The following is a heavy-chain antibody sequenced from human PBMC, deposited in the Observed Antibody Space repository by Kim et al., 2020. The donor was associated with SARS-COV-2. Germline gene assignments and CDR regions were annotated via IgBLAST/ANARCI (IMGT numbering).Heavy chain of an antibody. CDR1: GFTFSDYW. V-gene: IGHV3-7*01. Sequence: GGSLRLSCAASGFTFSDYWMTWVRQAPGKGLEWVANIKGDGSEKNYVDSVKGRFTISRDNAKNSVDLQMNSLRGDDTGIYYCARNYGGESPYWGQGNLGT. J-gene: IGHJ4*02. CDR2: IKGDGSEK. D-gene: IGHD3-10*01. CDR3: ARNYGGESPY.